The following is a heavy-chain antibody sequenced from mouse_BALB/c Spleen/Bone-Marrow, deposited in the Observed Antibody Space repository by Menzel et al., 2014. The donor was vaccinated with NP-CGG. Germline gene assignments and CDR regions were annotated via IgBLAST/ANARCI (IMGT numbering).Heavy chain of an antibody. J-gene: IGHJ3*01. CDR3: ARDRGWLLRFAY. V-gene: IGHV5-6-3*01. Sequence: DVHLVESGGGLVQPGGSLKLSCAASGFTFSSYGMSWVRQTPDKRLELVATIISNGGSTYYPDSVKGRFTISRDNTKNTLYLQMSSLKSEDTAMYYCARDRGWLLRFAYWGQGTLVTVSA. CDR1: GFTFSSYG. CDR2: IISNGGST. D-gene: IGHD2-3*01.